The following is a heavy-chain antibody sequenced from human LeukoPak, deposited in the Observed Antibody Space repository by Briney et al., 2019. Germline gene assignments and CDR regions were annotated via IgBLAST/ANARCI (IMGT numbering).Heavy chain of an antibody. D-gene: IGHD2-15*01. J-gene: IGHJ4*02. V-gene: IGHV3-11*04. CDR1: GFIFNDYF. CDR3: ARFGYCSGGSCYSFLDY. CDR2: ITNNGRKT. Sequence: GGSLRLSCAASGFIFNDYFMGWIRQTPGKGLEWVSYITNNGRKTYYADSMKGRFTISRDNAKNSLYLQMNSLRAEDTAVYYCARFGYCSGGSCYSFLDYWAREPWSPSPQ.